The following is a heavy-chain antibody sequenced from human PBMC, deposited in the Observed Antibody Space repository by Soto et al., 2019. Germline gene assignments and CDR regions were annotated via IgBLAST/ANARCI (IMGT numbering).Heavy chain of an antibody. CDR2: ISPYSGNT. CDR1: GYIFVNYG. J-gene: IGHJ6*02. CDR3: AMVDIYVTPTPQEV. D-gene: IGHD2-2*03. V-gene: IGHV1-18*01. Sequence: QVQLVQSGDEVRKPGSSVKVSCKASGYIFVNYGIAWVRQAPGQGLEWMGWISPYSGNTHYAGKVQGRLTMTTDTSTSTADMDLGSLTSAATAVYYCAMVDIYVTPTPQEVWGQGTTVTVSS.